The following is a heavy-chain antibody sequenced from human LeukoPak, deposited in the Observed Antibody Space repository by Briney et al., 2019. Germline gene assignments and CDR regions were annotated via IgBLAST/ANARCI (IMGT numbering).Heavy chain of an antibody. D-gene: IGHD3-3*01. CDR2: INAGNGNT. CDR1: GYTFTTYA. CDR3: ARDNKVRDDFWSGYYDY. Sequence: ASVKVSCKASGYTFTTYAMNWVRQAPGQRLEWMGWINAGNGNTKYSENFQGRVTITRDTSARTAHMELSSLRSEDTAVYYCARDNKVRDDFWSGYYDYWGQGTLVTVSS. V-gene: IGHV1-3*01. J-gene: IGHJ4*02.